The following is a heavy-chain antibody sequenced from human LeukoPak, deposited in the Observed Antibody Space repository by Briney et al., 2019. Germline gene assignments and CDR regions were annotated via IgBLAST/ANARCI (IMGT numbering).Heavy chain of an antibody. CDR2: ISSSSSYI. CDR3: ARAYSSSWYGGLDYYYNMDV. V-gene: IGHV3-21*01. D-gene: IGHD6-13*01. J-gene: IGHJ6*02. CDR1: GFTFSSYS. Sequence: GSLRLSCAASGFTFSSYSMNWVRQAPGKGLEWVSCISSSSSYIYYADSVKGRFTISRDNAKNSLYLQMNSLRAEDTAVYYCARAYSSSWYGGLDYYYNMDVWGQGTTVTVSS.